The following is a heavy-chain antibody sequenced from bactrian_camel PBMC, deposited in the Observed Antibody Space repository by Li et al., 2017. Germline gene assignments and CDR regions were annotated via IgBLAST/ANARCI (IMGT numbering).Heavy chain of an antibody. D-gene: IGHD2*01. CDR3: AMQRSNGASYCYLDPVWEYAY. V-gene: IGHV3S6*01. CDR1: GYFYSTYF. Sequence: HVQLVESGGGSVQAGGSLRLSCAASGYFYSTYFMAWFRLGPENEREGVASIDGDGNPTYGDSVKGRFTISKDNRDNSLYLQINNLKPEDTAMYYCAMQRSNGASYCYLDPVWEYAYWGQGTQVTVS. CDR2: IDGDGNPT. J-gene: IGHJ4*01.